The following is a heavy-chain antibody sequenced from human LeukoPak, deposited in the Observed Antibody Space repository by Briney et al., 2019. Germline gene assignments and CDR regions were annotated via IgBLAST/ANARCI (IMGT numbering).Heavy chain of an antibody. CDR1: GGSISSYY. CDR3: ARMSAVTTFDY. Sequence: SETLSLTCTVSGGSISSYYWSWIRQPPGKGPEWIGYIYYSGSTNYNPSLKSRVTISVDTSKNQFSLKLSSVTAADTAVYYCARMSAVTTFDYWGQGTLVTVSS. D-gene: IGHD4-17*01. V-gene: IGHV4-59*01. J-gene: IGHJ4*02. CDR2: IYYSGST.